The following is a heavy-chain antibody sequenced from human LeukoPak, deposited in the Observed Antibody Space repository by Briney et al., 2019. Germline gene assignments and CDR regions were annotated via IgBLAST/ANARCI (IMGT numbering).Heavy chain of an antibody. D-gene: IGHD3-22*01. J-gene: IGHJ4*02. Sequence: GGSLRLSCAASGFTFSNAWMSWVRQAPGKGLEWVGRIKSKTDGGTTDYAAPVKGRFTISRDDSKNTLYLQMNSLKTEDTAVYCCTTAFYDSSGYYLEVFDYWGQGTLVTVSS. CDR2: IKSKTDGGTT. V-gene: IGHV3-15*01. CDR3: TTAFYDSSGYYLEVFDY. CDR1: GFTFSNAW.